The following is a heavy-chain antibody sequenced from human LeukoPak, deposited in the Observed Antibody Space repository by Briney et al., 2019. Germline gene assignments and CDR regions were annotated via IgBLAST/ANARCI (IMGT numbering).Heavy chain of an antibody. CDR1: GYTFTSYD. Sequence: GASVKVSCKASGYTFTSYDINWVRQATGQGLEWMGGMNPNSGNTGYAQKFQGRVTMTRNTSISTAYMELSSLRSEDTAVYYCARGIKQQLVRYYYYGMDVWGQGTTVTVSS. CDR2: MNPNSGNT. V-gene: IGHV1-8*01. J-gene: IGHJ6*02. CDR3: ARGIKQQLVRYYYYGMDV. D-gene: IGHD6-13*01.